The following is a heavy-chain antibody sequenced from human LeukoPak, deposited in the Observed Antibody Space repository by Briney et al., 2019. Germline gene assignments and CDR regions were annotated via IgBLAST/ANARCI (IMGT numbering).Heavy chain of an antibody. CDR2: INHSGST. V-gene: IGHV4-34*01. D-gene: IGHD6-19*01. J-gene: IGHJ4*02. Sequence: SETLSLTCAVYGGSFSGYYWGWIRQPPGKGLEWIGEINHSGSTNYNPSLKSRVTISVDTSKNQFSLKLSSVTAADTAVYYCARGHSSGWYLYYFDYWGQGTLVTVSS. CDR1: GGSFSGYY. CDR3: ARGHSSGWYLYYFDY.